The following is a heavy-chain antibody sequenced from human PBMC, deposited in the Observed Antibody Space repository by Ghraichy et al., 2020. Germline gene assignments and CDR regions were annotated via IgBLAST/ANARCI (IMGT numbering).Heavy chain of an antibody. Sequence: GSLRLSCAASGFTFSSYGMHWVRQAPGKGLEWVAVIWYDGSNKYYADSVKGRFTISRDNSKNTLYLQMNSLRAEDTAVYYCARDLNTAITIYYYYGMDVWGQGTTVTVSS. CDR1: GFTFSSYG. V-gene: IGHV3-33*01. CDR3: ARDLNTAITIYYYYGMDV. D-gene: IGHD5-18*01. J-gene: IGHJ6*02. CDR2: IWYDGSNK.